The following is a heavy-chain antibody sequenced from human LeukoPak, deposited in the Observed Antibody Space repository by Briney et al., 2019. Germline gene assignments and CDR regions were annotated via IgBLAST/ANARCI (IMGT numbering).Heavy chain of an antibody. Sequence: QPGGSLRLSCAASGLTFSSHGMHWVRQAAGKGLEWVAVIWYDGSNKYYADPVEGRFTISRDNSKNTLYLQMNSLRAEDTAVYYCASSIAVAGTIDYWGQGTLVTVSS. CDR3: ASSIAVAGTIDY. J-gene: IGHJ4*02. D-gene: IGHD6-19*01. CDR1: GLTFSSHG. V-gene: IGHV3-33*01. CDR2: IWYDGSNK.